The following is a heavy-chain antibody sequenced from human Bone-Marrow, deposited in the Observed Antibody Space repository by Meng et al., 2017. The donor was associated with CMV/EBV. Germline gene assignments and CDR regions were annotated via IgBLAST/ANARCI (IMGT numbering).Heavy chain of an antibody. CDR3: AREGIAVAAAFDY. Sequence: VEPVQSGGESKKPGASVKVSCKASGYTFTCYYMHWVRQAPGQGLEWMGWINPNSGGTNYAQKFQGRVTMTRDTSISTAYMELSRLRSDDTAVYYCAREGIAVAAAFDYWGQGTLVTVSS. J-gene: IGHJ4*02. D-gene: IGHD6-19*01. V-gene: IGHV1-2*02. CDR1: GYTFTCYY. CDR2: INPNSGGT.